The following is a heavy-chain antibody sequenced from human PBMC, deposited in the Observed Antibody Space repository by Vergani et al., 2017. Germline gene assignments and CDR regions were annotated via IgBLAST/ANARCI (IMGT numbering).Heavy chain of an antibody. Sequence: QVQLVQSGAEVKKPGSSVKVSCKASGGTFSSYAISWVRQAPGQGREWMGGIIPIFGTANYAQKFQGRVTITADESTSTAYMELSSLRSEDTTVYYCARFNWNKRHFDYWGQGTLVTVSS. V-gene: IGHV1-69*01. CDR3: ARFNWNKRHFDY. CDR1: GGTFSSYA. CDR2: IIPIFGTA. D-gene: IGHD1/OR15-1a*01. J-gene: IGHJ4*02.